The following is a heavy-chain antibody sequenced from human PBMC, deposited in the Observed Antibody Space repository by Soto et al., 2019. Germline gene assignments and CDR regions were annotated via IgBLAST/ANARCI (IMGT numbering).Heavy chain of an antibody. J-gene: IGHJ4*02. Sequence: GGSLRHPCAAAGFTFTKTWMSWVRQAPGKGLEWVARIKSETDGGTTDYAAPVEGRFTISRDDSKNTLYLQMNSLKIEDTAVYYCTTYDYIYRYRWAYWGQGTLVTVSS. CDR1: GFTFTKTW. CDR3: TTYDYIYRYRWAY. CDR2: IKSETDGGTT. D-gene: IGHD3-16*02. V-gene: IGHV3-15*01.